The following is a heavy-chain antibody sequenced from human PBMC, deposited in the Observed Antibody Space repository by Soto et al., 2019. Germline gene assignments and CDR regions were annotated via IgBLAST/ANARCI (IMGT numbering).Heavy chain of an antibody. CDR3: ARGVANKAAAAENWFDP. Sequence: PSETLSLTCAVYGGSFSDYYCSWIRQSPGKGLEWIGEINHSGSTNYNPSLKSRVTMSVDTSKNQFSLKLSSVTAADTSVYYCARGVANKAAAAENWFDPWGQGTLVTVSS. CDR1: GGSFSDYY. J-gene: IGHJ5*02. CDR2: INHSGST. V-gene: IGHV4-34*01. D-gene: IGHD6-13*01.